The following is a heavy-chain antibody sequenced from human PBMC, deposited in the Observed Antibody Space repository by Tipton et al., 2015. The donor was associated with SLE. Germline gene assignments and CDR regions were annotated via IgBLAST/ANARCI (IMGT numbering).Heavy chain of an antibody. V-gene: IGHV4-34*01. Sequence: TLSLTCAVYGGSFSGYYWSWIRQPPGKGLEWIGEINHSGSTNYNPSLKSRVTISVDTSKSQFSLKLSSVTAADTAVYYCARGEFVVVVAATYYYYGMDVWGQGTTVTVSS. CDR3: ARGEFVVVVAATYYYYGMDV. CDR1: GGSFSGYY. J-gene: IGHJ6*02. CDR2: INHSGST. D-gene: IGHD2-15*01.